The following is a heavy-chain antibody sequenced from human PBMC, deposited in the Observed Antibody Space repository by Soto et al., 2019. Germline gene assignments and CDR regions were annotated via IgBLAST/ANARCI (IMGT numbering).Heavy chain of an antibody. CDR3: ARATSFNQNHNYIYTMDV. Sequence: GGSLRLSCATSGINFDDFAMPWVREVPGKGLEWVSGISCNGDTTASADSVEGRFTISRDYATSSLYLQMDTLRAEDTALYDCARATSFNQNHNYIYTMDVWGPGP. V-gene: IGHV3-9*01. CDR1: GINFDDFA. J-gene: IGHJ6*02. CDR2: ISCNGDTT. D-gene: IGHD4-4*01.